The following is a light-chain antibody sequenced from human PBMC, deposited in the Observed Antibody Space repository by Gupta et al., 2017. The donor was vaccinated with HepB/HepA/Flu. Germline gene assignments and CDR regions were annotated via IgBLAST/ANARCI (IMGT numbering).Light chain of an antibody. V-gene: IGKV3-11*01. Sequence: EIVVTQSPATLSLSPGERASLSCRTSQSVVNYLDWYQQKPGQALRLLIYDASNRAAGIPARFSGSGSGTDFTLTISSLEPEDFAVYYCQQRSNFAFGGGTKVEIK. CDR1: QSVVNY. J-gene: IGKJ4*01. CDR3: QQRSNFA. CDR2: DAS.